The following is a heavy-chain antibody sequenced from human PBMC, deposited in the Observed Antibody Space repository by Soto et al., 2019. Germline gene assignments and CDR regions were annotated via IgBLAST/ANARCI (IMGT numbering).Heavy chain of an antibody. J-gene: IGHJ4*02. Sequence: GGSLRLSCAASGFTFSSYSMNWVRQAPGKGLEWVSYISSSSSTIYYADSVKGRFTISRDNAKNSLYLQMNSLRAEDTAVYYCARFPNYGDYDADYFDYWGQGTLVTVSS. CDR2: ISSSSSTI. D-gene: IGHD4-17*01. CDR3: ARFPNYGDYDADYFDY. V-gene: IGHV3-48*01. CDR1: GFTFSSYS.